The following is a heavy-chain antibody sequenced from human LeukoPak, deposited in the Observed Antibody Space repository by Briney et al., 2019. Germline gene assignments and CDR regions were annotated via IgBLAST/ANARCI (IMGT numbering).Heavy chain of an antibody. Sequence: GGSLRLSCAASGFTFSSYTMKWVRQAPGKGLEWVSSISSSSSYIYYADSVKGRFTISRDSAKNSLYLQLNSLTAEDTAVYYCARSINDGPRSFDYWGQGTLPTVSS. CDR3: ARSINDGPRSFDY. CDR1: GFTFSSYT. V-gene: IGHV3-21*06. D-gene: IGHD1-1*01. J-gene: IGHJ4*02. CDR2: ISSSSSYI.